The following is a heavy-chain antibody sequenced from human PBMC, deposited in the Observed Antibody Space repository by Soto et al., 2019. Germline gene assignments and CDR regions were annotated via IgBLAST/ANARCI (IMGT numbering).Heavy chain of an antibody. CDR2: IIPIFGTA. V-gene: IGHV1-69*06. CDR3: ARDRGTPEVATGGFDY. CDR1: GGTFSSYA. Sequence: QVPLVQSGAEVKKPGSSVKVSCKASGGTFSSYAISWVRQAPGQGLEWMGGIIPIFGTANYAQKFQGRVTITADKSTSTAYMELSSLRSEDTAVYYCARDRGTPEVATGGFDYWGQGTLVTVSS. J-gene: IGHJ4*02. D-gene: IGHD2-15*01.